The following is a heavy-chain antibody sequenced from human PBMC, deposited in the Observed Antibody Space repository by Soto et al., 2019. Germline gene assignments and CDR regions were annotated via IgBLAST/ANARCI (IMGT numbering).Heavy chain of an antibody. CDR1: GGSISSGGSS. J-gene: IGHJ4*02. V-gene: IGHV4-30-2*01. CDR3: ARWAVVNFDS. CDR2: IYHSGST. Sequence: QLQLQESGSGLVKPSQTLSLTCAVSGGSISSGGSSWTWIRQPPGKGLEWIGYIYHSGSTYYNPSLRSRVTISVDRSKNQFSLKLTSVTAADTAVYYCARWAVVNFDSWGQGTLVTVSS. D-gene: IGHD3-22*01.